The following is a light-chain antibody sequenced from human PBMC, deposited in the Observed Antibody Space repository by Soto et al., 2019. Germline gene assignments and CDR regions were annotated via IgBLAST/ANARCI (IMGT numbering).Light chain of an antibody. CDR1: QSVSSD. CDR2: HAS. V-gene: IGKV3-15*01. CDR3: QQYSHWPRT. J-gene: IGKJ1*01. Sequence: EIVMTLSPGALSVSQGERVALSCRARQSVSSDLVWYQQKPGQSPRLLIYHASARATGVPARISGSGSGTEFTLTISSLQSEDFAVYYCQQYSHWPRTFGQGTKV.